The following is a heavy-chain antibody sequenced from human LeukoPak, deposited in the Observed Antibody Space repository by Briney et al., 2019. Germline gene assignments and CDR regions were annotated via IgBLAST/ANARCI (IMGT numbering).Heavy chain of an antibody. CDR3: TRLFAGNWFDP. V-gene: IGHV3-73*01. J-gene: IGHJ5*02. CDR1: GFTFSGSA. CDR2: IRSKANSYAT. Sequence: GGSLRLSCAASGFTFSGSAMHWVRQASRKGLEWVGRIRSKANSYATAYAASVKGRFTISRDDSKNTAYLQMNSLKTEDTAVYYCTRLFAGNWFDPWGQGTLVTVSS.